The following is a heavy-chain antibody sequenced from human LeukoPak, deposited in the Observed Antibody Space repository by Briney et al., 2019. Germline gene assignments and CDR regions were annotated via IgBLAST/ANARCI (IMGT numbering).Heavy chain of an antibody. J-gene: IGHJ4*02. Sequence: GGSLRLSCAASGFIFSTYAMSWVRQAPGKGLEWVSSITTGGRTYYADSVEGRFTISRDNSKNTLYLQVNSLRAEDTAVYYCAKRPTRERTGSYYFSDYWGQGTLVTVSS. V-gene: IGHV3-23*01. CDR2: ITTGGRT. D-gene: IGHD3-10*01. CDR1: GFIFSTYA. CDR3: AKRPTRERTGSYYFSDY.